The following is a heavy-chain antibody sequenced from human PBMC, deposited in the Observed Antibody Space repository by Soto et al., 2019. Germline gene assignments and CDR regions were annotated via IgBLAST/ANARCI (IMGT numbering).Heavy chain of an antibody. D-gene: IGHD6-19*01. CDR1: GFTFSSYA. J-gene: IGHJ6*03. CDR3: AKGDTGYSSGWEKYYYYYYMDV. V-gene: IGHV3-23*01. Sequence: WGSLRLSCAASGFTFSSYAMSWVRQAPGKGLEWVSAISGSGGSTYYADSVKGRFTISRDNSKNTLYLQMNSLRAEDTAVYYCAKGDTGYSSGWEKYYYYYYMDVWGKGTTVTVSS. CDR2: ISGSGGST.